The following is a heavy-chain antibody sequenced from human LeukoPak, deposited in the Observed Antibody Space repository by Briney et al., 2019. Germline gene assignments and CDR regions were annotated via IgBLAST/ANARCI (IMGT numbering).Heavy chain of an antibody. Sequence: ASETLSLTCAVYGGSFSGYYWSWIRQPPGKGLEWIGEINHSGSTNYNPSLKSRVTISVDTSKNQFSLKLSSVTAADTAVYYCASYDYVWGSYQCWGQGTLVTVSS. CDR2: INHSGST. J-gene: IGHJ4*02. CDR1: GGSFSGYY. V-gene: IGHV4-34*01. CDR3: ASYDYVWGSYQC. D-gene: IGHD3-16*02.